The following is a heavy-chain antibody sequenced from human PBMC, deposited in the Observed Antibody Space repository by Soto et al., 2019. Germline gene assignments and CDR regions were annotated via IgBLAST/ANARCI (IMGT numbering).Heavy chain of an antibody. J-gene: IGHJ3*01. CDR2: ISGGGDGT. D-gene: IGHD2-8*01. V-gene: IGHV3-23*01. CDR3: AKKGLGSLATYCTTGDCHYAFDV. Sequence: EVQLLESGGGLVRPGGSLRLSCAASGFTFYNYAMNWVRQAPGKGLEWGSTISGGGDGTYYADSVKGSFTISRHNSRNTVSLQMNSLIAEDPAVYYCAKKGLGSLATYCTTGDCHYAFDVWGRGKLVNVSS. CDR1: GFTFYNYA.